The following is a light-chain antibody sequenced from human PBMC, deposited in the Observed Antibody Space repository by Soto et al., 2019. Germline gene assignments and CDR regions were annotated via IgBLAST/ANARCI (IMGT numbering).Light chain of an antibody. J-gene: IGLJ3*02. Sequence: QSVLTQPASVSGSPGQSITISCTGTSSDVGSYNLVSWYQQHPGKAPKVMIYEVSKRPSGVSNRFSGSKSGNTASLTISGLQAEDEADYYCCSYAGRSTWVFGGGTKLTVL. CDR3: CSYAGRSTWV. CDR2: EVS. V-gene: IGLV2-23*02. CDR1: SSDVGSYNL.